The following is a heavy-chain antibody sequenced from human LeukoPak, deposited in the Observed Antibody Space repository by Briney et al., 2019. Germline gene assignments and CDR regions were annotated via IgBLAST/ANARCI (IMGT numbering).Heavy chain of an antibody. J-gene: IGHJ4*02. Sequence: SETLSLTXTVSGGSISSYYWSWIRQPPGKGLEWIGYIYYSGSTNHNPSLKSRVTISVDTSKNQFSLKLSSVTAADTAVYYCARGPTSITGTTDYWGQGTLVTVSS. CDR3: ARGPTSITGTTDY. CDR2: IYYSGST. D-gene: IGHD1/OR15-1a*01. V-gene: IGHV4-59*01. CDR1: GGSISSYY.